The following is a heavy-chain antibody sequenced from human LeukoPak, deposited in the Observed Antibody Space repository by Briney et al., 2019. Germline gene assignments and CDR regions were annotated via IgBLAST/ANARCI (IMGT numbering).Heavy chain of an antibody. CDR3: ARAWYSSSSWWFDP. D-gene: IGHD6-6*01. Sequence: GESLQISCKGSGYSFTSYWIGWVRQLPGKGLEWMGIIYPGDSDTRYSPSFQGQVTISADKSISTAYLQWSSLKASDTAMYYCARAWYSSSSWWFDPWGQGTLVTVSS. J-gene: IGHJ5*02. V-gene: IGHV5-51*01. CDR1: GYSFTSYW. CDR2: IYPGDSDT.